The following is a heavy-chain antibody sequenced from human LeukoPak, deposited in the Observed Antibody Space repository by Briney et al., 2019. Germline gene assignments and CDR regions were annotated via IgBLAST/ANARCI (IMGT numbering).Heavy chain of an antibody. V-gene: IGHV3-33*01. CDR3: ARMYSSSSVTDY. J-gene: IGHJ4*02. CDR2: IWSDGSDR. Sequence: GGSLRLSCAPSGFTFSSYGMHWVRQAPGKGLEWVAVIWSDGSDRYYADSVKGRFTISRDNSENTLYLQMNSLRAEDTAVYYCARMYSSSSVTDYWGQGTLVTVSS. CDR1: GFTFSSYG. D-gene: IGHD6-13*01.